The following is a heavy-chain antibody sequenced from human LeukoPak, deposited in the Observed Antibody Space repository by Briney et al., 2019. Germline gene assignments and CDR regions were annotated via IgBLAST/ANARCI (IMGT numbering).Heavy chain of an antibody. V-gene: IGHV1-2*02. CDR2: INPNSGGT. CDR3: ARASYYYDSSGYPGYYFDY. Sequence: ASVKVSCKASGYTFTDYYMHWVRQAPGQGLEWMGWINPNSGGTNYAQKFQGRATMTRDTSISTAYMELSRLRSDDTAVYYCARASYYYDSSGYPGYYFDYWGQGTLVTVSS. D-gene: IGHD3-22*01. J-gene: IGHJ4*02. CDR1: GYTFTDYY.